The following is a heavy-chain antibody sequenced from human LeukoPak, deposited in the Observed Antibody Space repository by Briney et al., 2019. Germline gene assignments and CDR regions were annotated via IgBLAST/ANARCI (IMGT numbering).Heavy chain of an antibody. CDR3: AKDPAYSSSRLYYFDY. V-gene: IGHV3-23*01. CDR1: GFTFRNYG. CDR2: ISGSGYIT. J-gene: IGHJ4*02. Sequence: PGGSLRLSCAASGFTFRNYGMSWVRQAPGKGPEWVSAISGSGYITYYADSVRGRFTISRDNSNNTLYLQMNSLRAEDTAVYYCAKDPAYSSSRLYYFDYWGQGTLVTVSS. D-gene: IGHD6-13*01.